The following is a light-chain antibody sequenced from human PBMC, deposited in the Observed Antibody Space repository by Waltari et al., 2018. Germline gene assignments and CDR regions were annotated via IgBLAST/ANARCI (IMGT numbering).Light chain of an antibody. J-gene: IGLJ1*01. V-gene: IGLV2-14*03. CDR2: DVT. CDR1: SNDVGGYNS. CDR3: CSYARSNTYV. Sequence: QSALTQPASVSGSPGQSITISCTGTSNDVGGYNSISWYQQHPGKAPKLIIYDVTKRPSGVSDRFSGSKAGNTASLTISGLQAEDEADYYCCSYARSNTYVFGTGTKVTVL.